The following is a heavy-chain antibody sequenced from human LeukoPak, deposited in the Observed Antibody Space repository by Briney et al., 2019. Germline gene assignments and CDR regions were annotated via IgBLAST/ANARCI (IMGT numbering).Heavy chain of an antibody. CDR2: VYPSGET. V-gene: IGHV4-4*07. D-gene: IGHD3-22*01. CDR1: GGSLSNYY. Sequence: SETLSLTCTVSGGSLSNYYWSWIRQPAGKGLEWIGRVYPSGETNYNPSLKSRLSMSVDTSKSHFSLRLSSVTAADSAVYYCARGAYYYDSSGWDIWGQGTMVTVSS. CDR3: ARGAYYYDSSGWDI. J-gene: IGHJ3*02.